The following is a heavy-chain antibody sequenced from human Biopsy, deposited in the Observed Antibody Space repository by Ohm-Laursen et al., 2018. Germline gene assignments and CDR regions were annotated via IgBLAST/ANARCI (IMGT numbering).Heavy chain of an antibody. CDR1: GGTFSNYG. D-gene: IGHD3-9*01. J-gene: IGHJ1*01. CDR2: NIPILGTG. CDR3: ATKLTGYFHH. Sequence: SVKVSCKAPGGTFSNYGVNWVRQAPGQGLEWLGGNIPILGTGNYAQKFQDRVTVAADTSTSTVTMELRSLRSDDTAVYYCATKLTGYFHHWGQGTLVIVSS. V-gene: IGHV1-69*06.